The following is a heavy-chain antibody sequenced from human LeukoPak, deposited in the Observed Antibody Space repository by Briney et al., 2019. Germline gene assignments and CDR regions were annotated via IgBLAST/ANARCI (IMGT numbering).Heavy chain of an antibody. D-gene: IGHD6-6*01. CDR1: GFTFSSYS. J-gene: IGHJ4*02. CDR2: ISSSSSYI. Sequence: GGSLRLSCAASGFTFSSYSMNWVRQAPGKGLEWVSSISSSSSYIYYADSVRGRFTISRDNAKNSLYLQMNSLRAEDTAVYYCARDRWYSSSSGLFDYWGQGTLVTVSS. CDR3: ARDRWYSSSSGLFDY. V-gene: IGHV3-21*01.